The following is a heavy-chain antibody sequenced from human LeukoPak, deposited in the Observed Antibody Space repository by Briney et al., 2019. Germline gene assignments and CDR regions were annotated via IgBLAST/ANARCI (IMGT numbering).Heavy chain of an antibody. J-gene: IGHJ5*02. V-gene: IGHV1-2*02. CDR2: INPNSGGT. D-gene: IGHD6-13*01. CDR1: GYTFTGYY. CDR3: ARGADWEAGIPAAGTKFDP. Sequence: ASVKVSCKASGYTFTGYYMHWVRQAPGQGLEWMGWINPNSGGTNYAEKFQGRVTMTRDTSISTAYMELSGLRSDDTAVYYCARGADWEAGIPAAGTKFDPGGQEPLVTVSS.